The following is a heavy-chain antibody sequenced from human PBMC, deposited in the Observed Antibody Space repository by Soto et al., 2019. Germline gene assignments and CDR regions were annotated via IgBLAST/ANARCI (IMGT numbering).Heavy chain of an antibody. J-gene: IGHJ3*02. CDR1: GYTFTSYG. CDR2: ISAYNGNT. D-gene: IGHD1-20*01. Sequence: ASVKVSCRASGYTFTSYGISCVRQAPGQGLEWMGWISAYNGNTNYAQKLQGRVTMTTDTSTSTAYMELRSLRSDDTAVYYCARDDNGLDAFDSWGQGTMVTVSS. V-gene: IGHV1-18*01. CDR3: ARDDNGLDAFDS.